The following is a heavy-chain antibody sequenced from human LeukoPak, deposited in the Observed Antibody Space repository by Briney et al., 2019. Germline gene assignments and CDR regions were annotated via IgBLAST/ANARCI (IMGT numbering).Heavy chain of an antibody. CDR2: IYFSGST. J-gene: IGHJ6*03. CDR3: ARGGSCSSTSCYTGGFYYYYMDV. Sequence: PSETLSLTCTVSGGSIDTNYWSWIRQPPGKGLEWLGYIYFSGSTNYNPSLESRVPISVDTSKDQFSLRLTSVTAADTAVYYCARGGSCSSTSCYTGGFYYYYMDVWGKGTTVTVSS. V-gene: IGHV4-59*01. CDR1: GGSIDTNY. D-gene: IGHD2-2*02.